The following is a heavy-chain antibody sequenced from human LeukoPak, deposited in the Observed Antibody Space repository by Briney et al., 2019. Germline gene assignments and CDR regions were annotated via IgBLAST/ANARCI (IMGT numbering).Heavy chain of an antibody. CDR1: GFTVSSNY. CDR2: IYSGGST. CDR3: ARAGESGYYFSYFDY. V-gene: IGHV3-53*01. Sequence: HPGGSLRLSCAASGFTVSSNYMSWVRQAPGKGLEWVSVIYSGGSTYYADSVKGRFTISRDNSKNTLYLQMNSLRAEDTAVYYCARAGESGYYFSYFDYWGQGTLVTVSS. D-gene: IGHD3-22*01. J-gene: IGHJ4*02.